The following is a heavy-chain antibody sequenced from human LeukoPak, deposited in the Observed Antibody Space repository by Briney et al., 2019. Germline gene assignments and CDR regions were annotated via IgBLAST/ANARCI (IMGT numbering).Heavy chain of an antibody. D-gene: IGHD3-10*02. CDR1: GFIFSDYY. J-gene: IGHJ6*04. CDR2: ISSSGSTI. V-gene: IGHV3-11*04. CDR3: AELGITMIGGV. Sequence: GGSLRLSCTASGFIFSDYYMDWVRQAPGKGLEWVSYISSSGSTIYYADSVKGRFTISRDNAKNSLYLQMNSLRAEDTAVYYCAELGITMIGGVWGKGTTVTISS.